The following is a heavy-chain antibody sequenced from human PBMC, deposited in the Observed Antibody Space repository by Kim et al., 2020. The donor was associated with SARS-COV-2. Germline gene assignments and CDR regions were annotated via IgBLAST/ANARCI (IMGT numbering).Heavy chain of an antibody. Sequence: GGSLRLSCAASGFTFSSYSMNWVRQAPGKGLEWVAYISSSSNTIYYADSVKGRFTMSRDNAKNSLYVQMNCLRDEDTAVYYCARGVVGGPILPLAFDICGQGTMVPVSS. D-gene: IGHD2-2*01. CDR3: ARGVVGGPILPLAFDI. V-gene: IGHV3-48*02. CDR2: ISSSSNTI. CDR1: GFTFSSYS. J-gene: IGHJ3*02.